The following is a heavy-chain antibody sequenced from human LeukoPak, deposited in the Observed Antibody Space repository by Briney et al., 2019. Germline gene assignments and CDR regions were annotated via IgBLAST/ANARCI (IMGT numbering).Heavy chain of an antibody. D-gene: IGHD2-21*01. Sequence: PSQTLSLTCAVSGGSISSGGYSWSWIRQPPGKGLEWIGYIYQSGSTNYSPSLKSRVTISVDTSKNQFSLKLTSVTAADTAVYYCARAGRSHGLFWGQGTLVTVSS. J-gene: IGHJ4*02. CDR2: IYQSGST. V-gene: IGHV4-30-2*01. CDR1: GGSISSGGYS. CDR3: ARAGRSHGLF.